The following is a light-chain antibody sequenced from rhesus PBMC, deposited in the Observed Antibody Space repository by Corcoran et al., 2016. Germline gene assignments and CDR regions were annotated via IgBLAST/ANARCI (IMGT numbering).Light chain of an antibody. Sequence: QAALTQPRSVSGSPGLSVTSSCTGASRDIRAYNFISWYQQLPAPAPKLLIYGVSKRPSGVSDRFSGSKPGSTASLTISGLQAEDEADYFCCSYAGSFTFYVLGGGTRLTVL. V-gene: IGLV2-32*01. CDR3: CSYAGSFTFYV. CDR2: GVS. CDR1: SRDIRAYNF. J-gene: IGLJ1*01.